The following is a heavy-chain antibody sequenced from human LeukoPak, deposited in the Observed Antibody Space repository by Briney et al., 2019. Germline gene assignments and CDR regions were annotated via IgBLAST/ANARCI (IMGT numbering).Heavy chain of an antibody. CDR3: ARVNYGDYRDYFDY. Sequence: PGGSLRLSCAASGFTFSSYWMSWVRQAPGKGLEWVANIKQDGSEKYYVDSVKGRFTISRDNAKNSLYLQMNSLRAEDTAVYYCARVNYGDYRDYFDYWGQGTLVTVSS. V-gene: IGHV3-7*04. CDR1: GFTFSSYW. D-gene: IGHD4-17*01. J-gene: IGHJ4*02. CDR2: IKQDGSEK.